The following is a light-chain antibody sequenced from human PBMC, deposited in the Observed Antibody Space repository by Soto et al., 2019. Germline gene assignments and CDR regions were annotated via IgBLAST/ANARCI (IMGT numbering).Light chain of an antibody. CDR1: QSISSY. J-gene: IGKJ1*01. CDR2: AAS. V-gene: IGKV1-39*01. CDR3: QQSYSTPWT. Sequence: DIQMTQSPSSLSASVGDRVTITCRASQSISSYLNWYQQKPGKAPKLLIYAASSLQSGVPSRFSGSGSWTDFPLTISSLQPEDFATYYWQQSYSTPWTFGQGTQVEIK.